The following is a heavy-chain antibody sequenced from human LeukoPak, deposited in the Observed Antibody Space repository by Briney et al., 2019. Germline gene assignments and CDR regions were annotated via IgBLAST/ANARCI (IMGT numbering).Heavy chain of an antibody. CDR2: ISGSGGST. CDR1: GFILSSYA. D-gene: IGHD1-7*01. CDR3: AKLELPGHYYYYYMDV. J-gene: IGHJ6*03. V-gene: IGHV3-23*01. Sequence: QAGGSLRLSCAASGFILSSYAMSWVRQAPGKGLEWVSAISGSGGSTYYADSVKGRSTISRDNSKNTLYLQMNSLRAEDTAVYYCAKLELPGHYYYYYMDVWGKGTTVTVSS.